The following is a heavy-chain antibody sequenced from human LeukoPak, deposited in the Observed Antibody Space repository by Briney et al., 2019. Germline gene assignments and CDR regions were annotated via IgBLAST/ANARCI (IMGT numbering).Heavy chain of an antibody. J-gene: IGHJ3*02. V-gene: IGHV3-7*02. Sequence: GGSLRLSCAASGFTFSSYWMTWVRQAPGKGLEWVANIKEDGSQKYYVDSVKGRFTISRDNAKNSLFLQMNSLRAEDTAVYYCATSSAGAFDIWCHGTVVTVSS. CDR3: ATSSAGAFDI. CDR1: GFTFSSYW. D-gene: IGHD6-6*01. CDR2: IKEDGSQK.